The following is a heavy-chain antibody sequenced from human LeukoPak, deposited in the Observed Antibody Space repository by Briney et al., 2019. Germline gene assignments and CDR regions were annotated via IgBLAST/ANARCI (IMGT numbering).Heavy chain of an antibody. CDR2: IYTSGST. Sequence: SETLSLTCTDSGGSISSYYWSFIRQPPPNRLYSIGYIYTSGSTNYNPSLKSRVTISVDTSKNQSSLKLSSVTAADTAVYYCARLSLLSSTSSPWFDPWGQGTLVTVSS. CDR1: GGSISSYY. J-gene: IGHJ5*02. CDR3: ARLSLLSSTSSPWFDP. V-gene: IGHV4-4*09. D-gene: IGHD2-2*01.